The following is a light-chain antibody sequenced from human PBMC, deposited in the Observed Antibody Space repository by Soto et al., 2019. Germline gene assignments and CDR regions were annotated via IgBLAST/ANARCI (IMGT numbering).Light chain of an antibody. CDR2: EVG. CDR3: NSYTSSSTLV. V-gene: IGLV2-14*01. CDR1: SSDVGGYNY. J-gene: IGLJ2*01. Sequence: QSALTQPASVSGSPGQSITISCTGTSSDVGGYNYVSWYQQHPGKAPKLMIYEVGNRPSGVSNRFSGSKSGNTASLTISGLQAGDEADYYCNSYTSSSTLVFGGGTKVTVL.